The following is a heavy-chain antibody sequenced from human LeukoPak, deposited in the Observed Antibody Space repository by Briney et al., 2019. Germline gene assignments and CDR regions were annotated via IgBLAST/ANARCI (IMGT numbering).Heavy chain of an antibody. CDR3: ARIPLGYSGAYYFDY. D-gene: IGHD5-12*01. CDR1: RGSISGSIRSYY. V-gene: IGHV4-4*09. J-gene: IGHJ4*02. CDR2: ISSSGSV. Sequence: SETLSLTCTVSRGSISGSIRSYYWSWLRQPPGKRLEWIGYISSSGSVNDNPSLRSRVTISVDTSKNQFFLNLTSVSAADTAVYYCARIPLGYSGAYYFDYWGQGTLVTVSP.